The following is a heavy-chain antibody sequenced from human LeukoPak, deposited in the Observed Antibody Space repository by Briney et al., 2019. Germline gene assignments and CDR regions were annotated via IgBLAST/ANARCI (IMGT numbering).Heavy chain of an antibody. D-gene: IGHD6-19*01. J-gene: IGHJ4*02. CDR2: IYSSGST. CDR1: GGSISSYY. V-gene: IGHV4-59*12. CDR3: AREGRYGSGWYSDY. Sequence: SETLSLTCNVSGGSISSYYWSWIRQPPGKGLEWIGYIYSSGSTNYNPSLKSRVTLSVDTSKNQFSLKLSSVTAADTAVYYCAREGRYGSGWYSDYWGQGTLVTVSS.